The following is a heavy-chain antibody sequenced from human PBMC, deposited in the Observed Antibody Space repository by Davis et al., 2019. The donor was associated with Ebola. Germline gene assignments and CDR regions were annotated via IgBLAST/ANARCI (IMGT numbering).Heavy chain of an antibody. D-gene: IGHD2-2*01. CDR1: GFRFDSYT. Sequence: GESLKISCAASGFRFDSYTMAWVRHAPGKGLEWVSYISSSSTIYYADSVKGRFTISRDNARNSLYLQMNSLRAEDTAVYYCARDGGRGVVPAAIDLDYWGQGTLVTVSS. CDR2: ISSSSTI. J-gene: IGHJ4*02. V-gene: IGHV3-48*04. CDR3: ARDGGRGVVPAAIDLDY.